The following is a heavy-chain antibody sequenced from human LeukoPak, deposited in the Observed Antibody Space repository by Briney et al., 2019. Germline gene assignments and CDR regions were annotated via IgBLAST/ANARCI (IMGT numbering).Heavy chain of an antibody. D-gene: IGHD5-12*01. V-gene: IGHV1-69*06. CDR2: IIPIFGTA. CDR1: GGTFSSYA. Sequence: GASVKVSCKASGGTFSSYAISWVRQAPGQGLEWMGGIIPIFGTANYAQKFQGRVTITADKSTSTAYMELSSLRSEDTAVYYCARAEGGGGYDVQTMDVWGKGTTVTVSS. CDR3: ARAEGGGGYDVQTMDV. J-gene: IGHJ6*03.